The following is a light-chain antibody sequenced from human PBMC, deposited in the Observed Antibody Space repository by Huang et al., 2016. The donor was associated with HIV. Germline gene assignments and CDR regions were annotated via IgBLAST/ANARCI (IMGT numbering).Light chain of an antibody. CDR1: QDIGSS. Sequence: DIQMTQSPSSLSASVGDRVTITCRASQDIGSSLAWYQQKPGKAPKLLLFAASRLESGVPSRFSGSGSGTDYTLTISSLQPEDFATYYCQQYYTTPRDTFGQGTRLAIK. CDR2: AAS. J-gene: IGKJ5*01. V-gene: IGKV1-NL1*01. CDR3: QQYYTTPRDT.